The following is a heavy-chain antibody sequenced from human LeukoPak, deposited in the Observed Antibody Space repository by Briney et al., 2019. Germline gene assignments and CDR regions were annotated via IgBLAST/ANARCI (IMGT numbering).Heavy chain of an antibody. CDR2: ISLSGGST. CDR1: GFTFGSYV. Sequence: GGSLRLSCAASGFTFGSYVMSWVRQAPGKGLEWVSDISLSGGSTYYADSVKGRFTISRDNSKSTLYLQLVNLRAEDTAVYYCARRNYDDHGDPFDYWGQGTLVTVSS. CDR3: ARRNYDDHGDPFDY. V-gene: IGHV3-23*01. J-gene: IGHJ4*02. D-gene: IGHD4-17*01.